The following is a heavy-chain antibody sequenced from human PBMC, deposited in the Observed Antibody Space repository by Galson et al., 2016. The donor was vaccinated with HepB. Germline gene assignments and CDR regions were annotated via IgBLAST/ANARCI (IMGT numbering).Heavy chain of an antibody. V-gene: IGHV3-73*01. J-gene: IGHJ4*02. Sequence: SLRLSCAASGFTFSGSAIHWVRQASGKGLEWAGRIRSKASNYATAYAASVKGRFTISRDDSKNTAYLQMNSLKTEDTAVYYCTTSLVYYFDYWGQGTLVTVSS. CDR2: IRSKASNYAT. CDR1: GFTFSGSA. D-gene: IGHD2-21*01. CDR3: TTSLVYYFDY.